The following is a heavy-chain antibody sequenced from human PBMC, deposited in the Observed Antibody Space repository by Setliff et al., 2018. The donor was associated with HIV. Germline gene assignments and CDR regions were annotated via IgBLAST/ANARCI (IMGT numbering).Heavy chain of an antibody. J-gene: IGHJ5*02. V-gene: IGHV4-4*07. Sequence: SETLSLTCTVSGGSISSYYWSWIRQPAGKGLEWIGRIYTSGSTNYNPSLKSRVTMSVDTSKNQFSLKLGSVTAADTAVYYCADSSSWYGWFDPWGQGTLVTVSS. CDR2: IYTSGST. D-gene: IGHD6-13*01. CDR1: GGSISSYY. CDR3: ADSSSWYGWFDP.